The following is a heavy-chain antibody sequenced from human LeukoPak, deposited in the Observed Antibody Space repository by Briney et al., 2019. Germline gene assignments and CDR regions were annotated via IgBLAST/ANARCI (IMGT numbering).Heavy chain of an antibody. D-gene: IGHD2-2*01. CDR1: GYTFTGYY. V-gene: IGHV1-2*02. CDR3: ASWVRGKLGYCSSTSCPGGPI. Sequence: GASVKVSCKASGYTFTGYYMHWVRQAPGQGLEWMGWINPNSGGTNYAQKFQGRVTMTRDTSISTAYMELSRLRSDDTAVYYCASWVRGKLGYCSSTSCPGGPIWGQGTLVTVSS. J-gene: IGHJ4*02. CDR2: INPNSGGT.